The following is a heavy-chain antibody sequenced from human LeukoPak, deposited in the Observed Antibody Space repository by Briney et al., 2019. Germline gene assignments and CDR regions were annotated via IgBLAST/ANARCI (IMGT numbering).Heavy chain of an antibody. V-gene: IGHV4-39*01. D-gene: IGHD1-26*01. CDR1: GGSISSSSYY. CDR3: ARHVPMGQAPYY. CDR2: IYYSGST. Sequence: SETLSLTCTVSGGSISSSSYYWGWIRQPPGKGLEWIGSIYYSGSTYYNPSLKSRVTISVDTSKNQFSLKLSSVTAADTAVYYCARHVPMGQAPYYWGQGTLVTVSS. J-gene: IGHJ4*02.